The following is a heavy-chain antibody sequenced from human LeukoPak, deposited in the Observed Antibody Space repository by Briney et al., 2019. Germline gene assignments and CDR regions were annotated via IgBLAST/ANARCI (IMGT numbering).Heavy chain of an antibody. CDR1: GFTFSSYA. D-gene: IGHD3-3*01. J-gene: IGHJ4*02. CDR3: AKEPFLEWLPPLFDY. V-gene: IGHV3-23*01. CDR2: ISGSGGST. Sequence: PGGSLRLSCAASGFTFSSYAMSWVRQAPGKGLEWVSAISGSGGSTYYADSVKGRFTISRDNPKNTLYLQMNSLRAEDTAVYYCAKEPFLEWLPPLFDYWGQGTLVTVSS.